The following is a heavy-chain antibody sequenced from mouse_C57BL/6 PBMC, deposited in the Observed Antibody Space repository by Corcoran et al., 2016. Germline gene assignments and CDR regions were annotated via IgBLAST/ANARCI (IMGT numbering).Heavy chain of an antibody. CDR3: ARSSSYGYWYFDV. J-gene: IGHJ1*03. V-gene: IGHV1-80*01. CDR2: IYPGDGDT. Sequence: QVQLQQSGAELVKPGASVKISCKASGYAFSSYWMNWVKQRPGKGLEWIGQIYPGDGDTNYNGKFKGKATLTADKSSSTAYMQLSSLTSEDSAVYFCARSSSYGYWYFDVWGTGTTVTVSS. D-gene: IGHD1-1*01. CDR1: GYAFSSYW.